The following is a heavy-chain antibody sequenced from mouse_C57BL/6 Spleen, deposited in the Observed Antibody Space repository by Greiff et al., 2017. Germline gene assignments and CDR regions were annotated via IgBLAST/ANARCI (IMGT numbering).Heavy chain of an antibody. Sequence: EVMLVESGGGLVQPGGSLKLSCAASGFTFSDYYMYWVRQTPEKRLEWVAYISNGGGSTYYPDTVKGRFTISRDNAKNTLYLQIGRLKSEDTAMYYCARYYGFWYFDVWGTGTTVTVSS. CDR3: ARYYGFWYFDV. CDR2: ISNGGGST. CDR1: GFTFSDYY. D-gene: IGHD1-1*01. V-gene: IGHV5-12*01. J-gene: IGHJ1*03.